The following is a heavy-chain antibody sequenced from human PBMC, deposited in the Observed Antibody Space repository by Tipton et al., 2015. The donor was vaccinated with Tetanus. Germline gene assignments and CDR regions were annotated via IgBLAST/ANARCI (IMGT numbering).Heavy chain of an antibody. J-gene: IGHJ4*02. D-gene: IGHD3-22*01. CDR1: GDSMTRYY. CDR2: IFVSGST. CDR3: ARDRRDFAYDSRGFYSPLYYFDN. Sequence: TLSLTCTVSGDSMTRYYWSWIRQPPGKGLEWISYIFVSGSTNYNPALKSRVTISMDTSKNQISLNLTSVTAADTAVYFCARDRRDFAYDSRGFYSPLYYFDNWGQGLRVTVSS. V-gene: IGHV4-59*01.